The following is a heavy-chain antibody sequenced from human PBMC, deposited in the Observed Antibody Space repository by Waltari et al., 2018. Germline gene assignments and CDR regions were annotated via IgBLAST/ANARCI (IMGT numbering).Heavy chain of an antibody. CDR2: IKFDGTGE. CDR1: GFPLRMYS. Sequence: EVYLAESGGGLVQPGGSLRLSCLASGFPLRMYSMTWVRQAPGKGLEWVANIKFDGTGEYYVDSVRGRFTISRDNTKNSLYLQMNRLRDDDTAVYYCARGSADFVRFWDSWGQGTLVTVSS. CDR3: ARGSADFVRFWDS. D-gene: IGHD3-10*01. V-gene: IGHV3-7*03. J-gene: IGHJ4*02.